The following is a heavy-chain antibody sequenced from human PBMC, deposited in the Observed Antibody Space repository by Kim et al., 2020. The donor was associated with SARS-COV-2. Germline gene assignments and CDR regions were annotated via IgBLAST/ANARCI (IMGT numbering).Heavy chain of an antibody. D-gene: IGHD5-12*01. Sequence: SETLSLTCTVSGGSISSSSYYWGWIRQPPGKGLEWIGSIYYIGSTYYNPSLKSRVTISVDTSKNQFSLKLSSVTAADTAVYYCARLHEGGYSGYDSRLFDYWGQGTLVTVSS. J-gene: IGHJ4*02. CDR1: GGSISSSSYY. CDR3: ARLHEGGYSGYDSRLFDY. CDR2: IYYIGST. V-gene: IGHV4-39*01.